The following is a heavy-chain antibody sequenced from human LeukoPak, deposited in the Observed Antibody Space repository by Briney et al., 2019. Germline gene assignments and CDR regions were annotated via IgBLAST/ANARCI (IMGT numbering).Heavy chain of an antibody. CDR2: FDPEDGET. Sequence: ASVKVSCKVSGYTLTELSMHWVRQAPGKGLEWMGGFDPEDGETIYAQKFQGRVTMTTDTSTSTAYMELRSLRSDDTAVYYCARDHIAVAEPPDYWGQGTLVTVSS. J-gene: IGHJ4*02. CDR1: GYTLTELS. V-gene: IGHV1-24*01. D-gene: IGHD6-19*01. CDR3: ARDHIAVAEPPDY.